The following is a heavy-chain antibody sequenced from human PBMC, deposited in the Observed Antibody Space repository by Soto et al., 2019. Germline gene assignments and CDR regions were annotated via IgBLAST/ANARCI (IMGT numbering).Heavy chain of an antibody. CDR1: GFTFSNYW. Sequence: GGSLRLSCAASGFTFSNYWMSWVRQAPGKGLEWVANIKPDGSEKFYVDSLKGRFSMSRDNAKNSLYLQMNSLRAEDTAVYYCARGDYYDTSGPLSDAFDIWGQGTMVTVSS. D-gene: IGHD3-22*01. CDR3: ARGDYYDTSGPLSDAFDI. V-gene: IGHV3-7*04. CDR2: IKPDGSEK. J-gene: IGHJ3*02.